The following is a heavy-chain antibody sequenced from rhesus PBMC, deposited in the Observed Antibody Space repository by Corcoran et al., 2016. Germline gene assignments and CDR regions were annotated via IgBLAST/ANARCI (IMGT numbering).Heavy chain of an antibody. V-gene: IGHV4-73*01. CDR3: ARGDYCSGTYCERSARY. CDR1: GGSISGYYY. CDR2: IYGNSAST. Sequence: QVQLQQWGEGLVKPSETLSLTCAVYGGSISGYYYWSWIRHPPGKGRARIGNIYGNSASTNYNPSLKNRVTISKDTSKNQFSLKLSSVTAADTAVYYCARGDYCSGTYCERSARYWGQGVLVTVSS. J-gene: IGHJ4*01. D-gene: IGHD2-15*01.